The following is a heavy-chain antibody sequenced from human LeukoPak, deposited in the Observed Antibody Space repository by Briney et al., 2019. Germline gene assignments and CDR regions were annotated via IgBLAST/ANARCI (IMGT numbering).Heavy chain of an antibody. CDR1: GGSFSGYY. D-gene: IGHD3-22*01. Sequence: SETLSLTCAVYGGSFSGYYWSWIRQPPGKGLEWIGEINHSGSTNYNPSLKSRVTISVDTSKNQFSLKLSSVTAADTAVYYCATDLSVVNYYDSSGYQVPDVYWGQGTLVTVSS. CDR2: INHSGST. CDR3: ATDLSVVNYYDSSGYQVPDVY. J-gene: IGHJ4*02. V-gene: IGHV4-34*01.